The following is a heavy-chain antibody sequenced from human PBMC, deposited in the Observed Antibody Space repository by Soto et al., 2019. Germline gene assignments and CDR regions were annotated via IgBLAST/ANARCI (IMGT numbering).Heavy chain of an antibody. CDR1: GGSITSANFF. CDR2: IYHSGST. D-gene: IGHD3-10*01. J-gene: IGHJ6*02. CDR3: ARDRLSLSRGVPHYDGIDV. Sequence: QVQLQESGPGLVKPSQTLSLTCTVSGGSITSANFFWTWIRQHPGKGLEWIGYIYHSGSTYYNPSLKSRGTISIDKSQNQFSLTLTSVTAADTAIYFCARDRLSLSRGVPHYDGIDVWGQGTTVTVSS. V-gene: IGHV4-31*03.